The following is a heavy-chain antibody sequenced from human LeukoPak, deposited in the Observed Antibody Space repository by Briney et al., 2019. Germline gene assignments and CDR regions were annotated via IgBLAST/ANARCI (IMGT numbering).Heavy chain of an antibody. V-gene: IGHV4-34*01. CDR2: INHSGST. J-gene: IGHJ6*03. CDR1: GGSFSGYY. D-gene: IGHD3-10*01. Sequence: PLETLSLTCAVYGGSFSGYYWSWIRQPPGKGLEWIGEINHSGSTNYNPSLKSRVTISVDTSKNQFSLKLSSVTAADTAVYYCARGGGSGSYFRYYYMDVWGKGTTVTVSS. CDR3: ARGGGSGSYFRYYYMDV.